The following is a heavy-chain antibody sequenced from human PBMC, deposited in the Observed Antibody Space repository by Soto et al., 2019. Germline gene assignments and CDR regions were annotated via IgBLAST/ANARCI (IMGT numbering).Heavy chain of an antibody. Sequence: GGSLRLSCSVSGFTFSSYAMHWVRQAPGKGLEYVSAISSNGGSTYYADSVKGRFTISRDNSKNTLYLQMSSLRAEDTAVYYCVKSGSAAAGINWYFDLWGRGTLVTVSS. V-gene: IGHV3-64D*06. J-gene: IGHJ2*01. CDR3: VKSGSAAAGINWYFDL. D-gene: IGHD6-13*01. CDR1: GFTFSSYA. CDR2: ISSNGGST.